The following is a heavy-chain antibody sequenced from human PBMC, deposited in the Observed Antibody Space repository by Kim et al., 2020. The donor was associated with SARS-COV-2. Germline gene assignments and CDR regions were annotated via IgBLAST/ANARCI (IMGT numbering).Heavy chain of an antibody. V-gene: IGHV3-11*01. Sequence: GGSLRLSCAASGFTFSDYYMSWIRQAPGKGLEWVSYISSSGSTIYYADSVKGRFTISRDNAKNSLYLQMNSLRAEDTAVYYCGRGITMIVVVPKGDAFDIWGQGTMVTVSS. CDR2: ISSSGSTI. D-gene: IGHD3-22*01. CDR3: GRGITMIVVVPKGDAFDI. J-gene: IGHJ3*02. CDR1: GFTFSDYY.